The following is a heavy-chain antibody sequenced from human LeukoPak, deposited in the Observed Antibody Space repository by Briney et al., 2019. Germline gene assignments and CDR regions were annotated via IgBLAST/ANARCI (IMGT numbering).Heavy chain of an antibody. CDR1: GFTFSSYG. J-gene: IGHJ4*02. Sequence: GGSLRLSCAASGFTFSSYGVSWVRQAPGKGLEWVSTISGDGGSTYYADSVRGRFTISRDNRKNTRSLQMNSLRVEDTAVYYCARRVTGTDKGFDFWGQGTLVTVSS. CDR2: ISGDGGST. V-gene: IGHV3-23*01. CDR3: ARRVTGTDKGFDF. D-gene: IGHD1-1*01.